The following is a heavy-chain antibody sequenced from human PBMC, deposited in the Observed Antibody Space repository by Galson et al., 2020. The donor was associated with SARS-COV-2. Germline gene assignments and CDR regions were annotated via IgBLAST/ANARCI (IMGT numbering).Heavy chain of an antibody. CDR2: INPSGDIT. J-gene: IGHJ4*02. V-gene: IGHV1-46*04. Sequence: RQEAPVKVSCKASGYTFISFYIHWVRQAPGQGLEWMGVINPSGDITSYAQKLRGRVTVTRDMSTQTVYMELSSLTSEDTAVYYCAREWGDINSSVFDYWGQGSLVVVSS. CDR3: AREWGDINSSVFDY. D-gene: IGHD2-21*01. CDR1: GYTFISFY.